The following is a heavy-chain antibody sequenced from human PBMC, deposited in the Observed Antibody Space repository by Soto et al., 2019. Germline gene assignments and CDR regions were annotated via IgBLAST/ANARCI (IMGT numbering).Heavy chain of an antibody. D-gene: IGHD2-2*02. CDR2: FDPEDGET. V-gene: IGHV1-24*01. J-gene: IGHJ5*02. CDR3: ATGYCSSNSCYTGWFDP. Sequence: SVKVSCPVSGYPFTELSMHWVRQAPGKGLEWMGGFDPEDGETIYAQKFQGRVTMTEDTSTDTAYMELSSLRSEDTAVYYCATGYCSSNSCYTGWFDPWGQGTLVTVSS. CDR1: GYPFTELS.